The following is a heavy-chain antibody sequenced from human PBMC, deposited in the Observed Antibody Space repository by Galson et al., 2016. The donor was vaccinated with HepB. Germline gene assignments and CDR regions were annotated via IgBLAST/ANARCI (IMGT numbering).Heavy chain of an antibody. J-gene: IGHJ4*02. Sequence: PALVKPTQTLTLTCTFSGFSLSTSGVGVGWIRQPPGKALEWLAFIYWADDKRYSPSLKSRLTITKDTSKNQVVLTMTNMDPVDTATYSCAHSDCGGDCYSTPFDYWGQGTLVTVSS. CDR2: IYWADDK. CDR1: GFSLSTSGVG. D-gene: IGHD2-21*02. V-gene: IGHV2-5*02. CDR3: AHSDCGGDCYSTPFDY.